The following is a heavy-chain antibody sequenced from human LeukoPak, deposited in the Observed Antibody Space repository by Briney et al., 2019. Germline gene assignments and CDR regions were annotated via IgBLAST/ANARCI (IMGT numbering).Heavy chain of an antibody. V-gene: IGHV3-74*01. Sequence: GGSLRLSCTASGFTFSGYWMHWVRQAPGKGLVWISRINSDGSNTKYADSVRGRFSISRDNAKNTLSLQMNSLRSEDTAMYYCAKESGKFDYWGQGTLVAVSS. J-gene: IGHJ4*02. CDR1: GFTFSGYW. CDR2: INSDGSNT. CDR3: AKESGKFDY.